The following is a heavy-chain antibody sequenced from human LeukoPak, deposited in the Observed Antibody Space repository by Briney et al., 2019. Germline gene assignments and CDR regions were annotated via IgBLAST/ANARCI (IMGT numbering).Heavy chain of an antibody. V-gene: IGHV3-48*01. CDR3: ARETNYARFDL. CDR1: GFTFSSYN. Sequence: GGSLRLSCAASGFTFSSYNMNWVRQAPGKGLEWVSYISSGSATMYYADSVKGRFTISRDNAKNSLYLQMNSLRAEDTAVYYCARETNYARFDLWGLGTWSPSPQ. CDR2: ISSGSATM. J-gene: IGHJ5*02. D-gene: IGHD3-16*01.